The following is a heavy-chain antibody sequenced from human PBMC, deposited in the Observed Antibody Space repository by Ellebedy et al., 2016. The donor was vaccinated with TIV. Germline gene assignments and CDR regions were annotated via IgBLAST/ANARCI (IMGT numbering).Heavy chain of an antibody. J-gene: IGHJ3*02. CDR3: ARTNAFDI. CDR2: IYYTGTT. CDR1: GDSISGPY. V-gene: IGHV4-59*11. Sequence: SETLSLTCTVSGDSISGPYWNWIRQPPGRGLEWIGCIYYTGTTYYNPSLKSRVTISLDTSKNQFSLKVNSVTAADTAVYYCARTNAFDIWGRGTMVTVSS.